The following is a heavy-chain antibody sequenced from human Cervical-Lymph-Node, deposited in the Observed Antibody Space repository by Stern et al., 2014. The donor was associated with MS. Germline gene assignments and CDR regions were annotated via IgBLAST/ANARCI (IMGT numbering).Heavy chain of an antibody. J-gene: IGHJ3*02. CDR1: GYTFSSGSYE. D-gene: IGHD3-3*01. CDR2: MSPNTGKT. Sequence: QVQLVQSGADVKKPGASVTVSCQASGYTFSSGSYEIHWVRQATGQGLEWMGWMSPNTGKTAYAQKFQGRVIMTRNTSISTAYMELSSLGFEDTAVYYCTRERVAAPAFDIWGQGTMVTVSS. CDR3: TRERVAAPAFDI. V-gene: IGHV1-8*01.